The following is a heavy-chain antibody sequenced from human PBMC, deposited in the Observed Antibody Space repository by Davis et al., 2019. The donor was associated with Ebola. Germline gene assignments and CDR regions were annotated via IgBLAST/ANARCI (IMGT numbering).Heavy chain of an antibody. D-gene: IGHD3-3*01. CDR3: ARFGYYRGYYGMDV. V-gene: IGHV4-59*12. J-gene: IGHJ6*02. CDR2: IYFSGRS. CDR1: GGSLSVYY. Sequence: MPSETLSLTCTVSGGSLSVYYWSWVRQSPGKGLEWVGSIYFSGRSYYNPSLKSRLTLSVDTSKTQFSLKLSSVTAADTAVYYCARFGYYRGYYGMDVWGQGTTVTVSS.